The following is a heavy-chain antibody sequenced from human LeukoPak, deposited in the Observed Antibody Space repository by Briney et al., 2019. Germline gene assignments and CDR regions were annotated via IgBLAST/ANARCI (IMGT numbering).Heavy chain of an antibody. CDR3: AREKLERGGQPVRGDMDV. V-gene: IGHV4-39*07. CDR1: GGSISSSSYY. CDR2: IYYSGST. Sequence: PSETLSLTCTVSGGSISSSSYYWGWIRQPPGKGLEWIGSIYYSGSTYYNPSLKSRVTISVDTSKNQFSLKLSSVTAADTAVYYCAREKLERGGQPVRGDMDVWGKGTTVTISS. D-gene: IGHD3-10*01. J-gene: IGHJ6*03.